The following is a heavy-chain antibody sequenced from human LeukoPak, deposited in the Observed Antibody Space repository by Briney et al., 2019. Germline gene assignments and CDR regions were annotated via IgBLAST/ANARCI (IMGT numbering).Heavy chain of an antibody. J-gene: IGHJ5*02. CDR2: IDPSDSYT. D-gene: IGHD6-19*01. V-gene: IGHV5-10-1*01. Sequence: GESLKISFKGSGXSFTSYCIGWVRQMPGKGLEWMGRIDPSDSYTNYSPSFQGHVTISADKSISTAYLQWSSLKASDTAMYYCASAYSSGSVFLSWGQGTLVNVTS. CDR1: GXSFTSYC. CDR3: ASAYSSGSVFLS.